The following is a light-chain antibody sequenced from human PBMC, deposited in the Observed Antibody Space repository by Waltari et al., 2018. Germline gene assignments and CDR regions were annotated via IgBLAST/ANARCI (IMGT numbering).Light chain of an antibody. Sequence: VLTQSPAILSLSPGERATLSCRASQSVRTFVAWYQQKPGQAPRLLIYDASNRAPGIPARFSGSGSGTDFTLTISSLEPEDFAVYYCQQRSDWLTFGGGTRVEIK. CDR2: DAS. J-gene: IGKJ4*01. CDR1: QSVRTF. V-gene: IGKV3-11*01. CDR3: QQRSDWLT.